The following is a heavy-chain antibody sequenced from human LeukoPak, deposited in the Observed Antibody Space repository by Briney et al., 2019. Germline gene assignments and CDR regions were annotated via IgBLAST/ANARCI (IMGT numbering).Heavy chain of an antibody. CDR3: ARDNYYDSSGYPGDAFDI. D-gene: IGHD3-22*01. CDR1: GGSISSSSYY. Sequence: PSETLSLTCTVSGGSISSSSYYWGWIRQPPGKGLEWIGSIYYSGSTYYNPSLKSRVTISVDTSKNQFSLKLSSVTAADTAVYYCARDNYYDSSGYPGDAFDIWGQGTMVTVSS. J-gene: IGHJ3*02. CDR2: IYYSGST. V-gene: IGHV4-39*07.